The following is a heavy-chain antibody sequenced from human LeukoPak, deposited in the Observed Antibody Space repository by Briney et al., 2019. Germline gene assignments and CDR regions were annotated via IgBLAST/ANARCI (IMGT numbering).Heavy chain of an antibody. CDR2: KNPNSGNT. V-gene: IGHV1-8*01. J-gene: IGHJ6*02. D-gene: IGHD3-9*01. Sequence: ASVKVSCKASGYTFTSYDINWVRQATGQGLEWMGWKNPNSGNTGYAQKFQGRVTMTRNTSISTAYMELSSLRSEDTAVYYCARGHIVEDILTGYPRGYYYYGMDVWGQGTTVTVSS. CDR1: GYTFTSYD. CDR3: ARGHIVEDILTGYPRGYYYYGMDV.